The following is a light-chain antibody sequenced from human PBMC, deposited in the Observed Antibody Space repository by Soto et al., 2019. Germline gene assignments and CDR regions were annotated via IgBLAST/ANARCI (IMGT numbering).Light chain of an antibody. CDR1: SSDVGGYNY. CDR3: NSYAGSSNV. Sequence: QSVLTQPPSASGSPGQSVATSCTGTSSDVGGYNYVSWYQQHPGKAPKLMIYEVNKRPSGVPDRFSGSKSGNTASLTVSGLQAEDEADYYCNSYAGSSNVFGTGTKVTVL. CDR2: EVN. V-gene: IGLV2-8*01. J-gene: IGLJ1*01.